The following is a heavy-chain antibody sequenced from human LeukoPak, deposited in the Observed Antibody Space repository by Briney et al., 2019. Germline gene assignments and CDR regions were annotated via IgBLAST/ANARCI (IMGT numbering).Heavy chain of an antibody. CDR3: ARGLTQYDSSGYSYYFDY. Sequence: SETLSLTCTVSGGSISSGGYYWSWIRQHPGKGLEWIGYIYYSGSTYYNPPLKSRVTISVDTSKNQFPLKLSSVTAADTAVYYCARGLTQYDSSGYSYYFDYWGQGTLVTVSS. J-gene: IGHJ4*02. V-gene: IGHV4-31*03. D-gene: IGHD3-22*01. CDR1: GGSISSGGYY. CDR2: IYYSGST.